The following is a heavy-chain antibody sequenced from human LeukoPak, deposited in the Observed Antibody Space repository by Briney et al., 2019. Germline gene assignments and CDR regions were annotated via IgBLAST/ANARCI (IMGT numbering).Heavy chain of an antibody. CDR3: ARDYDGRYYYMDV. D-gene: IGHD5-12*01. V-gene: IGHV1-2*02. CDR2: INPDSGGT. CDR1: GYTFTGYF. Sequence: ASVKVSCKASGYTFTGYFIHWVRQAPGQGLEWMGWINPDSGGTNYAQKFQGRVTMTRDTSISTAYMELSSLRSEDTAMYYCARDYDGRYYYMDVWGKGTTVTISS. J-gene: IGHJ6*03.